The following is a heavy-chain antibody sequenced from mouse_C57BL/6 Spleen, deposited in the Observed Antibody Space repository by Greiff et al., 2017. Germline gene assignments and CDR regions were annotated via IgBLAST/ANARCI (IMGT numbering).Heavy chain of an antibody. CDR2: IYPRSGTT. Sequence: VQLQQSGAELARPGASVKLSCTASGYTFTSYGISWVKQRPGQGLEWIGEIYPRSGTTYYTEKFKGQATLTADKSSSTAYMQLRSLTSEDSAVXFCARGLGAFDYWGQGTTLTVSS. J-gene: IGHJ2*01. D-gene: IGHD3-1*01. CDR1: GYTFTSYG. V-gene: IGHV1-81*01. CDR3: ARGLGAFDY.